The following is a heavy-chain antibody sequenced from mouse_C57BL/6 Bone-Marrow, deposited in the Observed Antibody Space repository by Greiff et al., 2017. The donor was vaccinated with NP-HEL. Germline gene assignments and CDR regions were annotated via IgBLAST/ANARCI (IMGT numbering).Heavy chain of an antibody. J-gene: IGHJ3*01. V-gene: IGHV5-12*01. CDR2: ISNGGGST. D-gene: IGHD2-12*01. CDR1: GFTFSDYY. CDR3: ARHEDDGFAY. Sequence: EVHLVESGGGLVQPGGSLKLSCAASGFTFSDYYMYWVRQTPEKRLEWVAYISNGGGSTYYPDTVKGRFTISRDNAKNTLYLQMSRLKSEDTAMYYCARHEDDGFAYWGQGTLVTVSA.